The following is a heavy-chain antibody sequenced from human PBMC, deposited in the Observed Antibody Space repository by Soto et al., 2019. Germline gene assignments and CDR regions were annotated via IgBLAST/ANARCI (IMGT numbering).Heavy chain of an antibody. V-gene: IGHV2-5*02. CDR3: AHSVGGWYYFDY. CDR1: GFSLSTSGVG. D-gene: IGHD6-19*01. CDR2: IYWDDDK. Sequence: QITLKESGPTLVKPTQTLTLTCTFSGFSLSTSGVGVGWIRQPPGKALEWLALIYWDDDKRYSPSLKSRLTITKDPSNTQVVLTMTNMDPVDTATYYCAHSVGGWYYFDYWGQGTLVTVSS. J-gene: IGHJ4*02.